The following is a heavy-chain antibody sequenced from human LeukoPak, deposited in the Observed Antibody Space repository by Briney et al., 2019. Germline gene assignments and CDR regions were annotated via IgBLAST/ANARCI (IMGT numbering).Heavy chain of an antibody. J-gene: IGHJ3*02. CDR1: GFTFTSYV. CDR3: ARDRGSGWSINAFDI. Sequence: ASVKVSCKASGFTFTSYVISWVRQAPGQGLEWMGWISAYNGNTNYAQKLQGRVTMTTDTSTSTAYMELRSLRSDDTAVYYCARDRGSGWSINAFDIWGQGTMVTVSS. CDR2: ISAYNGNT. V-gene: IGHV1-18*01. D-gene: IGHD6-19*01.